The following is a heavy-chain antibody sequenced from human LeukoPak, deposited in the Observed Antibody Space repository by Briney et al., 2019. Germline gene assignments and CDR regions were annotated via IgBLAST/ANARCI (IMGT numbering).Heavy chain of an antibody. J-gene: IGHJ6*02. V-gene: IGHV3-48*01. D-gene: IGHD3-22*01. CDR3: AKRPYYYDSSGYYPLVDYYGMDV. CDR2: ISTDSLTI. Sequence: GGSLRLSCAASGFTFSSHAMNWVRQAPGKGLEWISSISTDSLTIKYADFVSGQFTISRDNSKNTLYLEMNSLRAEDTAVYYCAKRPYYYDSSGYYPLVDYYGMDVWGQGTTVTVSS. CDR1: GFTFSSHA.